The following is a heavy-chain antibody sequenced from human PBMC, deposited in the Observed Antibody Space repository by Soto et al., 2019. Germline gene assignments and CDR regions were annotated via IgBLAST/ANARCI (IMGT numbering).Heavy chain of an antibody. J-gene: IGHJ4*02. CDR3: ERVGGWSVPDY. CDR2: INADNGNT. V-gene: IGHV1-3*05. CDR1: GYTFTSEA. D-gene: IGHD6-19*01. Sequence: QVQLVQSGAEEKKPGASVKVSCKASGYTFTSEAMHWVRKAPGQRLEWMGWINADNGNTKYSQKFQGRVTITRDTSARPAYMELGSLRSEDTAVYYSERVGGWSVPDYWGQGTLVTVSS.